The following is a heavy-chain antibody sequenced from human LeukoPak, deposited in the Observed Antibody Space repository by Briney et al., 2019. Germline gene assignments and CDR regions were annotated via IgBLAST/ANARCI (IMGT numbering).Heavy chain of an antibody. Sequence: ASVKVSCKASGYTFTGYYMHWVRQAPGQGLEWMGWINPNSGDTNYAQKFQGRVTMTRDTSISTAYMELSRLRSDDTAVYFCALDTSGWSDDSFDIWGLGTTVTVSS. J-gene: IGHJ3*02. V-gene: IGHV1-2*02. D-gene: IGHD6-19*01. CDR2: INPNSGDT. CDR3: ALDTSGWSDDSFDI. CDR1: GYTFTGYY.